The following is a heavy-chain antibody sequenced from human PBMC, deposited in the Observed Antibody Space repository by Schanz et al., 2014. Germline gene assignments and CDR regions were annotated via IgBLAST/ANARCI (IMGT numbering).Heavy chain of an antibody. D-gene: IGHD5-12*01. CDR1: GFTVNTNY. CDR3: ARDGGRDGYNLAFDV. V-gene: IGHV3-53*01. CDR2: MYINSGST. J-gene: IGHJ3*01. Sequence: EVQLVESGGGLIQPGGSLRLSCAVSGFTVNTNYMSWVRQAPGKGLEWISSMYINSGSTQYADSVKGRFIISRDSSKNTLFHQMSSLTAEDTAVYFCARDGGRDGYNLAFDVWGQGTLVTVSS.